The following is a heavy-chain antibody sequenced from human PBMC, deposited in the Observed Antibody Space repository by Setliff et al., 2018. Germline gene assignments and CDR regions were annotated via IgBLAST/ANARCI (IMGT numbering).Heavy chain of an antibody. CDR2: IYSSGST. J-gene: IGHJ4*02. Sequence: PSETLSLTCTVSGGSISSYYWSWIRQPAGKGLEWIGYIYSSGSTYYNPSLKSRVSISVDTSKNQFSLKLSPVTAADTAVYYCARESRYYYDNLGTLDYWGQGTLVTVSS. CDR3: ARESRYYYDNLGTLDY. D-gene: IGHD3-22*01. CDR1: GGSISSYY. V-gene: IGHV4-4*09.